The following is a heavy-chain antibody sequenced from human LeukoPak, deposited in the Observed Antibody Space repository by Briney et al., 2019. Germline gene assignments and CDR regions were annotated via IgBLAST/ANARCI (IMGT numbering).Heavy chain of an antibody. CDR1: GFTVSSNY. D-gene: IGHD3-22*01. Sequence: GGSLRLSCAASGFTVSSNYMSWVRQAPGKGLEWVPVIYSGGSTYYADSVKGRFTISRDNSKNTLYLQMSSLKAQGMAVYYCVKDDSYYYDSGGYPTWGQGTMVTVSS. CDR3: VKDDSYYYDSGGYPT. CDR2: IYSGGST. V-gene: IGHV3-53*05. J-gene: IGHJ3*01.